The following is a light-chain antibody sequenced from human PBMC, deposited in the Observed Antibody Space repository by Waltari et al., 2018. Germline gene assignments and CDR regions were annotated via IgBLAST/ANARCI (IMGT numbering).Light chain of an antibody. CDR3: AAWDDSLNGRYV. CDR2: SHN. J-gene: IGLJ1*01. Sequence: QSVLTQPPSASGTPGQRVTISCSGSSSNIGSNTVNWDQQLPGTAPKLLIYSHNQRPSGVPDRFSGSESGTSASLAISGRQSEDEADYYCAAWDDSLNGRYVFGTGTKVTVL. V-gene: IGLV1-44*01. CDR1: SSNIGSNT.